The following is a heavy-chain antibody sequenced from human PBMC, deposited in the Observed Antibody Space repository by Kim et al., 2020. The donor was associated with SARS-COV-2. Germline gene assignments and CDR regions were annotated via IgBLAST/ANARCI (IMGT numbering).Heavy chain of an antibody. CDR3: LRQSSSWYGPFDY. V-gene: IGHV4-39*01. Sequence: SETLSLTCTVSGGSISSSSYYWGWIRQPPGKGLEWIGSIYYSGSTYYNPSLKSRVTMSVDTSKNQFSLELSSVTAADTAVYYCLRQSSSWYGPFDYWGQGTLVTVSS. J-gene: IGHJ4*02. CDR1: GGSISSSSYY. CDR2: IYYSGST. D-gene: IGHD6-13*01.